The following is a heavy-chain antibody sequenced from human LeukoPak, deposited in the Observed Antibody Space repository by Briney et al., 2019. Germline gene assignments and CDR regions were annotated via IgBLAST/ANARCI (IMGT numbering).Heavy chain of an antibody. D-gene: IGHD6-19*01. J-gene: IGHJ4*02. CDR2: INPKSGVT. V-gene: IGHV1-2*02. CDR3: ARRIAVAGSPVYYFDY. Sequence: GASVKVSCKASAYTLSGYYMHWVRQAPGQGLEWMGWINPKSGVTNYAQKFQGRVTMTWDTSINTTFMELSRLRSDDTAVYYCARRIAVAGSPVYYFDYWGQGTLVTVSS. CDR1: AYTLSGYY.